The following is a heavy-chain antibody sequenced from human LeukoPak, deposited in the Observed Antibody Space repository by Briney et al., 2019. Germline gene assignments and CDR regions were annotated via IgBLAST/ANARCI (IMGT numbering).Heavy chain of an antibody. CDR3: ARDAVAGTEMTYYFDY. Sequence: GGSLRLSCAASGFTFSSYGMHWVRQAPGKGLEWVTYIRYDGTNKYYADSVKGRFTISRDNSKNTLYLQMNSLRPEDTAVYYCARDAVAGTEMTYYFDYWGQGTLVTVSS. CDR1: GFTFSSYG. J-gene: IGHJ4*02. V-gene: IGHV3-30*02. CDR2: IRYDGTNK. D-gene: IGHD6-19*01.